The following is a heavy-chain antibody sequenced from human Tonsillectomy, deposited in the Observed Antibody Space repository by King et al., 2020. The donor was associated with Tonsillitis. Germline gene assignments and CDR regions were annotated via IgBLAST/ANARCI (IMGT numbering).Heavy chain of an antibody. V-gene: IGHV4-59*01. D-gene: IGHD3-22*01. CDR2: IYYSGST. CDR1: GGSISSYY. Sequence: QVQLQESGPGLVKPSETLSLTCTVSGGSISSYYWSWIRQPPGKGLEWIGYIYYSGSTNYNPSLKSRVTISVDTSKNQFSLKLGSVTAADTAVYYCARDQNYYDSSGYYRGGFDYWGQGTLVTVSS. J-gene: IGHJ4*02. CDR3: ARDQNYYDSSGYYRGGFDY.